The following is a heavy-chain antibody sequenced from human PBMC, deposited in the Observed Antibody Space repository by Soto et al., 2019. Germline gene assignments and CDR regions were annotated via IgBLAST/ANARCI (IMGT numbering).Heavy chain of an antibody. V-gene: IGHV1-8*01. CDR2: MEPSTGRT. CDR3: ARGVSAGVDY. CDR1: GYSFTSLD. Sequence: QVQLVQSGAEVREPGASVKISCKASGYSFTSLDINWVRQTAGQGLERMGWMEPSTGRTGYAQKFQGRVTMTRDTSINTAYMELTTLTSDDSAFYYCARGVSAGVDYCGQGTLVIVSS. J-gene: IGHJ4*02. D-gene: IGHD3-10*01.